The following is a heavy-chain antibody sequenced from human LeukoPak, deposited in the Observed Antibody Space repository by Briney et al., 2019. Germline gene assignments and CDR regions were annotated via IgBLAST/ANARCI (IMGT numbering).Heavy chain of an antibody. CDR3: TTDLRYFDWLSTEDY. CDR2: IKSRTDGGTT. V-gene: IGHV3-15*01. CDR1: GFTFNNAW. D-gene: IGHD3-9*01. J-gene: IGHJ4*02. Sequence: GGSLRLSCAASGFTFNNAWMSWVRQAPGKGLEWVGCIKSRTDGGTTDYAAPVKGRFAISRDDSKNTLYLQMNSLKTEDTAVYYCTTDLRYFDWLSTEDYWGQGTLVTVSS.